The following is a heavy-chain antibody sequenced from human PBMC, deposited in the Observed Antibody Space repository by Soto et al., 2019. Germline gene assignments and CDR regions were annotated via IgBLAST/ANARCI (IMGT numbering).Heavy chain of an antibody. CDR1: GGTFSSYT. CDR2: IIPILGIA. V-gene: IGHV1-69*04. CDR3: AREIGDTMVRGVMERGYYYMDV. D-gene: IGHD3-10*01. Sequence: GASLKVSCKASGGTFSSYTISWVRQAPGQGLEWMGRIIPILGIANYAQKFQGRVTITADKSTSTAYMELSSLRSEDTAVYYCAREIGDTMVRGVMERGYYYMDVWGKGTTVTSP. J-gene: IGHJ6*03.